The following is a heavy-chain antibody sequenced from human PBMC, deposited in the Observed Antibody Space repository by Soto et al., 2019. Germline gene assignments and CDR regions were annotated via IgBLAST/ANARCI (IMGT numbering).Heavy chain of an antibody. D-gene: IGHD3-10*01. J-gene: IGHJ6*02. Sequence: TSETLSLTCAVYGGSFSGYYWSWIRQPPGKGLEWIGEINHSGSTNYNPSLKSRVTISVDTSKNHFSLKLSSVTAADTAVYYCARVMVRGGVLYYYYGMDVWGQGTTVTVSS. V-gene: IGHV4-34*01. CDR2: INHSGST. CDR1: GGSFSGYY. CDR3: ARVMVRGGVLYYYYGMDV.